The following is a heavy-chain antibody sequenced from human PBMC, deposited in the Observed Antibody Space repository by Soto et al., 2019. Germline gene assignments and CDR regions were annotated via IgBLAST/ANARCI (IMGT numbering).Heavy chain of an antibody. Sequence: GSLRLSCAASGFTFSSYAMHWVRQAPGKGLEWVAVISYDGSNKYYADSVKGRFTISRDNSKNTLYLQMNSLRAEDTAVYYCARGSGSRGLYGMDVWGQGTTVTVSS. D-gene: IGHD2-15*01. CDR3: ARGSGSRGLYGMDV. J-gene: IGHJ6*02. CDR1: GFTFSSYA. V-gene: IGHV3-30-3*01. CDR2: ISYDGSNK.